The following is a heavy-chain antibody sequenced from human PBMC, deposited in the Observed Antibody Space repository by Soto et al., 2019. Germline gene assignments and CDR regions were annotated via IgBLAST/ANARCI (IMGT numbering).Heavy chain of an antibody. J-gene: IGHJ4*02. V-gene: IGHV3-7*01. CDR3: ARDRDYFASGNYYTGFDY. CDR1: GFTISSYW. Sequence: EVQLVESGGGLVQPGGSLRLSCAASGFTISSYWMSWVRQAPGKGLEWVANIKQDGSARYYLDSLKGRFTISRDNTKNSLSLQMNSLRAEDTAVYYCARDRDYFASGNYYTGFDYWGQGNLVTVSS. D-gene: IGHD3-10*01. CDR2: IKQDGSAR.